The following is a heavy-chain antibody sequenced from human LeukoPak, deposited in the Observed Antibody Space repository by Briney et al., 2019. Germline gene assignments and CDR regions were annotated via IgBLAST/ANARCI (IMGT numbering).Heavy chain of an antibody. Sequence: ASVKVSCKASGYTFTNYAMNWVRQAPGQGPEWMGWISAYNGNTELAQKFQGRVTLATDASTSTAYVELRSLTSDDTAVYFCARGGSRSRRGDDAFDIWGQGTMVTVSS. D-gene: IGHD3-10*01. CDR3: ARGGSRSRRGDDAFDI. V-gene: IGHV1-18*01. CDR2: ISAYNGNT. CDR1: GYTFTNYA. J-gene: IGHJ3*02.